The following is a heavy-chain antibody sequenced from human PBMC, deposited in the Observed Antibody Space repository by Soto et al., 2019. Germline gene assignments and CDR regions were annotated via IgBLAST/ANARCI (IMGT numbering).Heavy chain of an antibody. CDR2: IIPIFGTA. V-gene: IGHV1-69*13. D-gene: IGHD6-13*01. CDR3: ATAAYSTSWYDF. CDR1: GGTFSGYA. J-gene: IGHJ5*01. Sequence: ASVKVSCKPSGGTFSGYAISWVRQAPGQGLEWMGGIIPIFGTANYAQKFQGRVTITAGESTSTVYMELSSLRSEDTAVYYCATAAYSTSWYDFWGQGTLVTVSS.